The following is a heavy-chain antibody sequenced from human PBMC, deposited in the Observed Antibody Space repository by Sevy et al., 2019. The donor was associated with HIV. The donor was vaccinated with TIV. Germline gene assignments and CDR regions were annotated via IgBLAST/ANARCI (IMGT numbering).Heavy chain of an antibody. CDR3: ARGPPDGSYDYFDY. Sequence: RSLRLSCAASEFTFSSYNMNWVRQAPGKGLEWVSSISGSSNYIYYAESVKGRFRISRDNVKDTLYLQMNSLRADDTAVYYCARGPPDGSYDYFDYWGQGTLVTVSS. CDR2: ISGSSNYI. CDR1: EFTFSSYN. J-gene: IGHJ4*02. V-gene: IGHV3-21*06. D-gene: IGHD1-26*01.